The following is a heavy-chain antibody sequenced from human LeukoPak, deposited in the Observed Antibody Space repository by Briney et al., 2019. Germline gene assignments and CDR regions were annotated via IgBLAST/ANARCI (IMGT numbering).Heavy chain of an antibody. J-gene: IGHJ4*02. CDR2: IKAKAHGGTI. D-gene: IGHD6-13*01. V-gene: IGHV3-15*01. CDR1: GFTFINAW. CDR3: AARYSSILY. Sequence: GGSLRLSCAASGFTFINAWMAWVRQAPGKGLEWVGRIKAKAHGGTIEYAAPVKGRFTISRDDSKNTLYLQINILRAEDTAVYYCAARYSSILYWGLGTLVTVSS.